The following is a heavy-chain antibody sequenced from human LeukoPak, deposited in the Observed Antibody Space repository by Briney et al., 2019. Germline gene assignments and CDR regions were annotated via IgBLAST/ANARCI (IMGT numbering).Heavy chain of an antibody. CDR3: ASQSYDILTGYYAVGYAFDI. V-gene: IGHV1-46*01. J-gene: IGHJ3*02. CDR2: INPSGGSA. Sequence: ASLKVSCKASGSTFTSYYMHWVRQSPGHGLKGRGIINPSGGSASSAQEFQGRVTMTRDMSTSTVYMELSSLRSGDTAVYYCASQSYDILTGYYAVGYAFDIWGQGTMVTVSS. D-gene: IGHD3-9*01. CDR1: GSTFTSYY.